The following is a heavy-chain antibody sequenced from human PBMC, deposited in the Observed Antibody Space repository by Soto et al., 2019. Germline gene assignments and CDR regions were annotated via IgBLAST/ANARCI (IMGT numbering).Heavy chain of an antibody. CDR1: GGAISGYY. CDR3: ARGQRFSDSFDP. D-gene: IGHD3-3*01. J-gene: IGHJ5*02. V-gene: IGHV4-4*07. Sequence: PSETLSLTCTVSGGAISGYYWTWIRQSAGKGLEWIGRIYSSGGTKYNPSLKSRVTMSLDTSKNQFSLRLSSVTAADTAVYYCARGQRFSDSFDPWGQETLVTVSS. CDR2: IYSSGGT.